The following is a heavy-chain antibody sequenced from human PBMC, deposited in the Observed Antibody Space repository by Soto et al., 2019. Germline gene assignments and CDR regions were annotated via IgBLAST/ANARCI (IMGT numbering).Heavy chain of an antibody. CDR3: ARGEYYYGSSGYPFDY. J-gene: IGHJ4*02. CDR2: ISNSGSVM. CDR1: GFTLSDYY. Sequence: PGGSLRLSCAASGFTLSDYYMSWIRQAPGKGLEWISYISNSGSVMYSADSVRGRFTISRDTAKNLLYLQMNNLRAEDTAVYYCARGEYYYGSSGYPFDYWGQGTRVTVSS. D-gene: IGHD3-22*01. V-gene: IGHV3-11*01.